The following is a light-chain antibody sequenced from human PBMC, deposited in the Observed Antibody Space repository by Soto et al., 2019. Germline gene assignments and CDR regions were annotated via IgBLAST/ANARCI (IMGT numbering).Light chain of an antibody. J-gene: IGKJ4*01. CDR1: QGISNY. CDR2: AAS. Sequence: DIQMTQSPSSLSASVGDRVTITCRASQGISNYLAWYQQKPGKVTKLLIYAASTLQSGVPSRCSGSGSGTAFTLTISCLQPEDVAAYYCQKYNSAPLTFGGGTKVAIK. V-gene: IGKV1-27*01. CDR3: QKYNSAPLT.